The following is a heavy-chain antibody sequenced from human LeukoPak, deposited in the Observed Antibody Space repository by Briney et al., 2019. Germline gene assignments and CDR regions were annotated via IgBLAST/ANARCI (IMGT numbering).Heavy chain of an antibody. CDR1: GGTFSSYA. CDR2: IIPILGIA. J-gene: IGHJ6*02. CDR3: ARDIVVVVAATPYHYYGMDV. V-gene: IGHV1-69*04. Sequence: SVKVSCKASGGTFSSYAISWVRQAPGQGLEWMGRIIPILGIANYAQKFQGRVTITADKSTSTAYMELSSLRSEDTAVYYCARDIVVVVAATPYHYYGMDVWGQGTTVTVSS. D-gene: IGHD2-15*01.